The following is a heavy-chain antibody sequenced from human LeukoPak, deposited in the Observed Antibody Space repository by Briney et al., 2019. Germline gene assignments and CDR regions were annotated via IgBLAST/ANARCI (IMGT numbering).Heavy chain of an antibody. D-gene: IGHD3-3*01. CDR3: ARDLTIFGVVINSWFDP. J-gene: IGHJ5*02. V-gene: IGHV4-39*07. Sequence: SETLSLTCTVSGGSISSSSYYWGWIRQPPGKGLEWIGSIYYSGSTYYSPSLKSRVTISVDTSKNQFSLKLSSVTAADTAVYYCARDLTIFGVVINSWFDPWGQGTLVTVSS. CDR1: GGSISSSSYY. CDR2: IYYSGST.